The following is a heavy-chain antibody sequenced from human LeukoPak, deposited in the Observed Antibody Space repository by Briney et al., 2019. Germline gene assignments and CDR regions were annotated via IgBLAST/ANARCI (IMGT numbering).Heavy chain of an antibody. CDR2: IHHGGNR. CDR3: ATRFYNSSRLNAFDI. CDR1: GHSIGSAYY. V-gene: IGHV4-38-2*01. J-gene: IGHJ3*02. D-gene: IGHD5-24*01. Sequence: SETLSLTCAVSGHSIGSAYYWGWIRQSPEKGLEWIGTIHHGGNRFYNPSLLTRLTMSVDTSNNHFSLRLHSVTAADTAMYYCATRFYNSSRLNAFDIWGRGTMVIVSS.